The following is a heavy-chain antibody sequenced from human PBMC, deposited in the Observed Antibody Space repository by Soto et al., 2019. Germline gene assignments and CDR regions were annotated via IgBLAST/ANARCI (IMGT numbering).Heavy chain of an antibody. V-gene: IGHV3-30*01. J-gene: IGHJ4*02. D-gene: IGHD6-13*01. CDR3: ARGDSNSWSDY. Sequence: QVQLVESGGGVVQPGRSLRLSCVASGFTFRTYTMDWVRQAPGKGLEWVAVISYDGTNKYYADSVKGRFTISRDNSKNTLSLQMHSLRPEHTAVYYCARGDSNSWSDYWGQGTLVTVSS. CDR2: ISYDGTNK. CDR1: GFTFRTYT.